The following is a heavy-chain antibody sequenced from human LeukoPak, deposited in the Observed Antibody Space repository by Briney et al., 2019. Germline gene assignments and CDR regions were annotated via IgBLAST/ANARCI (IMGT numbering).Heavy chain of an antibody. CDR3: ARGVTIFGVVYAFDI. Sequence: ASETLSLTCTVSGGSISSYYWSWIRQPPGKGLEWIGYIYYSGSTNYNPSLKSRVTISVDTSKNQFSLKLSSVTAADTAVYYCARGVTIFGVVYAFDIWGQGTMVTVSS. J-gene: IGHJ3*02. V-gene: IGHV4-59*01. D-gene: IGHD3-3*01. CDR2: IYYSGST. CDR1: GGSISSYY.